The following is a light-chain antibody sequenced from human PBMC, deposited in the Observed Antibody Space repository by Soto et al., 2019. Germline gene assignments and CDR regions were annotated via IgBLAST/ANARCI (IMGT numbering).Light chain of an antibody. CDR2: GAS. CDR3: QHFGGTTFT. Sequence: EIVLTQSPGTLSLSPGERATLSCRASQSISSTYLAWYQQKRGQAPRLLIYGASSRATGIPDRFSGSGSGTHFTLTISRLAPGDFAVYYCQHFGGTTFTFGQGTRLEI. J-gene: IGKJ5*01. CDR1: QSISSTY. V-gene: IGKV3-20*01.